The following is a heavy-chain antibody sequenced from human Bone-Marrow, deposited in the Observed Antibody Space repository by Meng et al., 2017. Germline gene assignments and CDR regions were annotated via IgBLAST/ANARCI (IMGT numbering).Heavy chain of an antibody. J-gene: IGHJ5*02. V-gene: IGHV4-31*01. CDR2: IYYSGNT. CDR3: ARGSTNWFDP. Sequence: QLQQSGPGLVNPSQTPPLTCTVSGGSISRGGNYWSWIRQHSGKGLEWIGYIYYSGNTYYNPSLKSLVNISVDTSKNQFSLKVSSVTAADTAVYYCARGSTNWFDPWGQGILVTVFS. CDR1: GGSISRGGNY.